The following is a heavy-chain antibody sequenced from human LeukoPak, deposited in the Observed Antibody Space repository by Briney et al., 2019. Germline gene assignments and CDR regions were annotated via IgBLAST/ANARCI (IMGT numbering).Heavy chain of an antibody. CDR1: GGSISSYY. CDR2: IYTSGRT. CDR3: ARDLRVEYSSSSRLDYYYYYMDV. V-gene: IGHV4-4*07. D-gene: IGHD6-6*01. J-gene: IGHJ6*03. Sequence: SETLSLTCTVPGGSISSYYWSWLRQPAGKGLEWIGRIYTSGRTNYNPSLKSRVTMSVETSKNQFSLKQRSVDAAGEAVYYCARDLRVEYSSSSRLDYYYYYMDVWGQGTTVTVSS.